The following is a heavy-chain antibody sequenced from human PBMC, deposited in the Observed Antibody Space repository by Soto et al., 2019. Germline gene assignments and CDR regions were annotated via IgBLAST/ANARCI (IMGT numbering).Heavy chain of an antibody. CDR2: IIPIFGTA. CDR3: ASARTYYYDSSGHLGY. V-gene: IGHV1-69*06. J-gene: IGHJ4*02. Sequence: ASVKVSCKASGGTCSSYAISWVRQAPGQGLEWMGGIIPIFGTANYAQKFQGRVTITADKSTSTAYMELSSLRSEDTAVYYCASARTYYYDSSGHLGYWGQGTLVTVSS. CDR1: GGTCSSYA. D-gene: IGHD3-22*01.